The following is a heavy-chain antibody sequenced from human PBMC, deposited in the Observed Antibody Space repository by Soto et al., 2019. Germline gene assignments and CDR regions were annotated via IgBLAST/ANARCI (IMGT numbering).Heavy chain of an antibody. Sequence: QVQLVQSGAEVKKPGSSVKVSCKASGGTFRSYSISWVRQAPGQGLAWMGGIIPIFDITNYAQKLHGRVTMSAAQYTGTAYMELSSRGSEATAVYYCARPDEGGYSSNHHYYSALDVWGQGTTVTV. D-gene: IGHD2-21*01. J-gene: IGHJ6*02. CDR3: ARPDEGGYSSNHHYYSALDV. CDR1: GGTFRSYS. CDR2: IIPIFDIT. V-gene: IGHV1-69*17.